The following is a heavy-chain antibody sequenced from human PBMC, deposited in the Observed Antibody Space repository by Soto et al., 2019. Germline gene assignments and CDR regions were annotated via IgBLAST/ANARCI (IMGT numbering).Heavy chain of an antibody. CDR2: MIPILGIA. V-gene: IGHV1-69*02. Sequence: SVKVSCKASGGTFSSYTISWVRQAPGQGLEWMGRMIPILGIANYAQKFQGRVTITADKSTSTAYMELSSLRSEDTAVYYCARGLVVPAATTRYYYYMDVWGKGTTVTVSS. J-gene: IGHJ6*03. CDR3: ARGLVVPAATTRYYYYMDV. D-gene: IGHD2-2*01. CDR1: GGTFSSYT.